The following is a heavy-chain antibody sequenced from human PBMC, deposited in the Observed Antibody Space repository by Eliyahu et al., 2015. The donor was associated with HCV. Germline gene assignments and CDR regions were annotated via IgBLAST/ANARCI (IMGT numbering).Heavy chain of an antibody. Sequence: QVQLQESGPRLVKPSQTVSLTCAVSGDSITTGGYFWSWIRQSPGKGLEWLGYIYNTGSTYYNPSLQRRISIAIDTTKNQFSLRLASVTAADTAVYFCGRGHYDTSGYYAPDYGGQGSLVTVSS. V-gene: IGHV4-30-4*08. CDR2: IYNTGST. CDR3: GRGHYDTSGYYAPDY. J-gene: IGHJ4*02. D-gene: IGHD3-22*01. CDR1: GDSITTGGYF.